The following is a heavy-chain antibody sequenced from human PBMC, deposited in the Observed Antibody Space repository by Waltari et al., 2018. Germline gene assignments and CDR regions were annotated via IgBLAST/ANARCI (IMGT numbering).Heavy chain of an antibody. D-gene: IGHD6-19*01. CDR1: GVTVRSHY. J-gene: IGHJ4*02. CDR2: IYSGGRT. V-gene: IGHV3-66*01. Sequence: EVQLVQSGGGLVQPGGSLRLSCAASGVTVRSHYMSWVRQAPGKGLEWVSLIYSGGRTYYADSVKGRFTIARDNSKNTLYLQMNSLRAEDTAVYYCTRDAGAVAAEGDYWGQGTLVTVSS. CDR3: TRDAGAVAAEGDY.